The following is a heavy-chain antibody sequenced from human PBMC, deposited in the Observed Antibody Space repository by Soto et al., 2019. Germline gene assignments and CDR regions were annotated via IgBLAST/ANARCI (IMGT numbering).Heavy chain of an antibody. J-gene: IGHJ4*02. D-gene: IGHD6-13*01. CDR3: AKDAGAYSSSWSNFDY. Sequence: PGGSLRLSCAASGFTFDDYTMHWVRQAPGKGLEWVSLISWDGGSTYYADSVKGRFTISRDNSKNSLYLQMNSLRTEDTALYYCAKDAGAYSSSWSNFDYWGQGTLVTVSS. CDR1: GFTFDDYT. V-gene: IGHV3-43*01. CDR2: ISWDGGST.